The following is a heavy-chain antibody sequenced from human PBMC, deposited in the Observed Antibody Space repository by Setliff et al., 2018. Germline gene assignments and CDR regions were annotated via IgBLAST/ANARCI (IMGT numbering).Heavy chain of an antibody. CDR1: GGSISSSSYY. CDR3: ARRRGGRRVGSGHFDY. D-gene: IGHD2-15*01. Sequence: KPSETLSLTCTVSGGSISSSSYYWGWIRQPPGKGLEWIGSIYYSGSTYYNPSLKSRVTISVDTSKNQFSLKLSSVTAADTAVYYCARRRGGRRVGSGHFDYWGQGTLVTVSS. V-gene: IGHV4-39*01. CDR2: IYYSGST. J-gene: IGHJ4*02.